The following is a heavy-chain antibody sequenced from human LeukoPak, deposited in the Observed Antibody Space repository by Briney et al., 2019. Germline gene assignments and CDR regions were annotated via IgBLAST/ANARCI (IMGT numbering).Heavy chain of an antibody. CDR3: ARSLRGFGEQPTYYYYYYGMDV. D-gene: IGHD3-10*01. CDR2: INPNSGGT. J-gene: IGHJ6*02. V-gene: IGHV1-2*02. Sequence: GASVKVSCKASGYTFTGYYMHWVRQAPGQGLEWMGWINPNSGGTNYAQKFQGRVTMTRDTSISTAYMELSRLRSDDTAVYYCARSLRGFGEQPTYYYYYYGMDVWGQGTTVTVSS. CDR1: GYTFTGYY.